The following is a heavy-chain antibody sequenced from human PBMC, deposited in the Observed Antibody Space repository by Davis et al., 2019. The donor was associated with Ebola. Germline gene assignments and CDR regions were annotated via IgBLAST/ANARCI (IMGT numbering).Heavy chain of an antibody. CDR3: ARMGRAAAGTI. Sequence: SETLSLTCTVSGGPISSGDYYWSWIRQPPGKGLEWIGYIYYSGSTYYNPSLKSRVTISVDTSKNQFSLKLSSVTAADTAVYYCARMGRAAAGTIWGQGTLVTVSS. D-gene: IGHD6-13*01. CDR2: IYYSGST. CDR1: GGPISSGDYY. J-gene: IGHJ4*02. V-gene: IGHV4-30-4*01.